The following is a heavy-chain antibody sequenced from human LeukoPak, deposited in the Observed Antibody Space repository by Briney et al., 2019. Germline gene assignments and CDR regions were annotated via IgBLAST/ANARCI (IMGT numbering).Heavy chain of an antibody. CDR3: AREGYDFWSGYVTH. CDR1: GFTFSSYA. V-gene: IGHV3-30*01. Sequence: PGGFLRLSCAASGFTFSSYAMHWVRQAPGKGLEWVAVISYDGSNKYYADSVEGRFTISRDNSKNTLYLQMNSLRAEDTAVYYCAREGYDFWSGYVTHWGQGTLVTVSS. J-gene: IGHJ4*02. CDR2: ISYDGSNK. D-gene: IGHD3-3*01.